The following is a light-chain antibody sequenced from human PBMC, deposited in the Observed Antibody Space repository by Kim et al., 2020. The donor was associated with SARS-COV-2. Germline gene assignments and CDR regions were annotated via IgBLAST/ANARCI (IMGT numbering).Light chain of an antibody. J-gene: IGLJ3*02. Sequence: NFMLTQPHSVSESPGKTVTISCTRSSGSIASNYVQWYQQRPGSFPTTVIYEDNQRPSGVPDRFSGSIDSSSNSASLTISGLKTEDEADYFCQSYDSSTQVFGGGTQLTVL. CDR2: EDN. CDR3: QSYDSSTQV. V-gene: IGLV6-57*01. CDR1: SGSIASNY.